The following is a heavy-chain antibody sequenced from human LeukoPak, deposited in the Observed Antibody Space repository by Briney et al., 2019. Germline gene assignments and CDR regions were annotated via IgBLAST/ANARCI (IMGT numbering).Heavy chain of an antibody. CDR2: IIPIFGTA. V-gene: IGHV1-69*05. Sequence: SVKVSCKASGGTFSSYAISWVRQAPGQGLEWMGRIIPIFGTANYAQKFQGRVTITTDESTSTAYMELSSMRSEDTAVYYCARDTYYYDSSGYYYVDYWGQGTLVTVSS. D-gene: IGHD3-22*01. J-gene: IGHJ4*02. CDR3: ARDTYYYDSSGYYYVDY. CDR1: GGTFSSYA.